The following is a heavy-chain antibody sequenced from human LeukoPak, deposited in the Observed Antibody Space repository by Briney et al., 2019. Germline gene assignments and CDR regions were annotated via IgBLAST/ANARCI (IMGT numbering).Heavy chain of an antibody. Sequence: GGSLRLSCAASGFTLTGYSMNWVRQAPGKGLEWISYISTSGSISYADSVKGRFTISRDNAKNSLYLQMNSLRDEDTAVFYCARMIDYNYGYAFDYWGQGTLVTVSS. J-gene: IGHJ4*02. CDR1: GFTLTGYS. D-gene: IGHD5-18*01. CDR3: ARMIDYNYGYAFDY. CDR2: ISTSGSI. V-gene: IGHV3-48*02.